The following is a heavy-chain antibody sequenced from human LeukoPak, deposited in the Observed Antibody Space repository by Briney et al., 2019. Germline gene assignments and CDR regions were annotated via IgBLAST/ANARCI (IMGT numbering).Heavy chain of an antibody. J-gene: IGHJ4*02. CDR3: ARGIVYLDC. CDR1: GSTFSSYA. D-gene: IGHD2-15*01. Sequence: GGSLRLSCAASGSTFSSYALSWVRQAPGKGLEWVSAISGSSGSTYYADSVKGRFTISRDNSKNTLYLQMNSLRAEDTAVYYCARGIVYLDCWGQGSLVSVSS. CDR2: ISGSSGST. V-gene: IGHV3-23*01.